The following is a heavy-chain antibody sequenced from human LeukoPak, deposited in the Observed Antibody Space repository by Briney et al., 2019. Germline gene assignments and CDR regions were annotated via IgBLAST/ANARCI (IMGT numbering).Heavy chain of an antibody. CDR1: GDSINTGSYF. CDR2: IYYRGSA. CDR3: ARAGNYYSSGSYLGY. D-gene: IGHD3-10*01. V-gene: IGHV4-61*10. J-gene: IGHJ4*02. Sequence: PSETLSLTCTVSGDSINTGSYFWTWIRQPAGKGLEWVGYIYYRGSANYNPSLKSRVTISVDTSNNHFSLKLSSVTAADTAVYFCARAGNYYSSGSYLGYWGQGTLVTVSS.